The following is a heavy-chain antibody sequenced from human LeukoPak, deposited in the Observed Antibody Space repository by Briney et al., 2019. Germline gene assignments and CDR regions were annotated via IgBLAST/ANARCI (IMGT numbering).Heavy chain of an antibody. Sequence: GGSLRLSCAASGFTFSSYSMNWVRQAPGKGLEWVSSISSSSSYIYYADSVKGRFTISRDDSKNTLYLQMNSLKTEDTAVYYCTTHGVSPQAGWGQGTLVTVSS. V-gene: IGHV3-21*03. CDR1: GFTFSSYS. CDR3: TTHGVSPQAG. CDR2: ISSSSSYI. D-gene: IGHD3-3*01. J-gene: IGHJ4*02.